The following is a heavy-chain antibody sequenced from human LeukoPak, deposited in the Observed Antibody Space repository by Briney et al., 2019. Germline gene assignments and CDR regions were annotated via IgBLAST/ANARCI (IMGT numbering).Heavy chain of an antibody. J-gene: IGHJ4*02. CDR2: ISWNSGSI. Sequence: QPGRSLRLSCAASGFTFDDYAMHWVRQAPGKGLEWVSGISWNSGSIGYADSVKGRFTISRDNAKNSLYLQMNSLRAGDTALYYCAKSDVVVRGFDYWGQGTLVTVSS. V-gene: IGHV3-9*01. CDR3: AKSDVVVRGFDY. CDR1: GFTFDDYA. D-gene: IGHD2-2*01.